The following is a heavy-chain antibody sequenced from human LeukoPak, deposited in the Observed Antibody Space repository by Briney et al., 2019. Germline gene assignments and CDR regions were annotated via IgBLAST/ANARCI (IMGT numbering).Heavy chain of an antibody. CDR1: GFTFSDYW. V-gene: IGHV3-7*01. J-gene: IGHJ4*02. CDR3: AISLFGSSS. Sequence: GGSLRLSCAASGFTFSDYWMSWVRQTPGKGLEWVASIEQDGSEKYYVDSVEGRFTISRDNAKNSLYLQMNSLRAEDTAVYYCAISLFGSSSWGQGTLVTVSS. CDR2: IEQDGSEK. D-gene: IGHD6-13*01.